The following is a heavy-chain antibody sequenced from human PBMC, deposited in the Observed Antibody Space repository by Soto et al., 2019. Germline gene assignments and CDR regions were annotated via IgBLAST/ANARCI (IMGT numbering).Heavy chain of an antibody. Sequence: ASVKVSCKVSGYAFTSFAIHWVRQAPGQRPEWMGWINAGTGYTKYSQLFQGRVTLTRDASARTAYMELSSLRSEDTAVYYCARDLIFDYWGQGTLVTVSS. CDR1: GYAFTSFA. D-gene: IGHD2-8*01. V-gene: IGHV1-3*01. J-gene: IGHJ4*02. CDR3: ARDLIFDY. CDR2: INAGTGYT.